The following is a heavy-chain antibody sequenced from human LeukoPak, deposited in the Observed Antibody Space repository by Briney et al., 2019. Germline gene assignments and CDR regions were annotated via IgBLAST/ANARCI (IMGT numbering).Heavy chain of an antibody. CDR3: ATPLVAGRGRFDY. D-gene: IGHD5-12*01. J-gene: IGHJ4*02. Sequence: PGGSLRPSCAASGGTFSSNAMSWVRQAPGKGLEGVSALSVSGGSTWYADSVKGRFTISRDNSKNTLYLQMNSLRAEDTAVYYCATPLVAGRGRFDYWGQGTLVTVSS. V-gene: IGHV3-23*01. CDR1: GGTFSSNA. CDR2: LSVSGGST.